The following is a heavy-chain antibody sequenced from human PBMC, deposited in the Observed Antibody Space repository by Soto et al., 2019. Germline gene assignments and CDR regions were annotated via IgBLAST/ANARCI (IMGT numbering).Heavy chain of an antibody. CDR2: IYYTGIT. D-gene: IGHD3-3*01. V-gene: IGHV4-59*01. J-gene: IGHJ5*02. CDR3: ARALDYDFWGGRNWFDP. CDR1: GGSITDNY. Sequence: QVQLQQSGPGLLKPSETLSLTCSVSGGSITDNYWTWLRHSPGKGLEWVGYIYYTGITNYNPSLKRRVTISLDRSKNQFSLKLDSVTAADTAVYYCARALDYDFWGGRNWFDPWGQGTLVTVSS.